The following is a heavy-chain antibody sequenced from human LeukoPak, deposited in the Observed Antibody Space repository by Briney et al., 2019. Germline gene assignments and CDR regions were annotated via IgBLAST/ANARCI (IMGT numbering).Heavy chain of an antibody. CDR3: ASPPGGSSYDGYFDY. V-gene: IGHV4-30-4*08. J-gene: IGHJ4*02. Sequence: SETLSLTCTVSGGSISSGDYYWSWIRQPPGKGLEWIGYIYYSGSTYYNPSLKSRVTISVDTSKNQFSLNLSSVTAADTAVYYCASPPGGSSYDGYFDYWGQGTLVTVSS. CDR2: IYYSGST. CDR1: GGSISSGDYY. D-gene: IGHD6-6*01.